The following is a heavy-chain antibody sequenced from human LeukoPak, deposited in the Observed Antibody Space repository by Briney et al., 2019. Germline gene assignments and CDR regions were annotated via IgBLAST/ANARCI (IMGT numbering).Heavy chain of an antibody. CDR3: ARSSINVLMVFLDY. D-gene: IGHD2-8*01. V-gene: IGHV4-30-4*08. CDR2: IYYSGST. J-gene: IGHJ4*02. Sequence: NSSETLSLTCTVSGGSISSGDYYWSWIRQPPGKGLEWIGYIYYSGSTYYNPSLKSRVTISVDTSKNQFSLKLSSVTAADTAVYYCARSSINVLMVFLDYWGQGTLVTVSS. CDR1: GGSISSGDYY.